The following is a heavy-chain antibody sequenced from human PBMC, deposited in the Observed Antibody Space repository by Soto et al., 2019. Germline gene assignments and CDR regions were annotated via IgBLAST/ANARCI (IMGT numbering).Heavy chain of an antibody. Sequence: SETLSLTCTVSGGSLNDYYWCWIRQPAGKGLEWIGRIYTSGSTNYNPSLKSRVTMSVDTSKNQFSLKLSSVTAADTAVYYCARSNYRSGSYGYGLDVWGQGTTVTVSS. CDR2: IYTSGST. CDR3: ARSNYRSGSYGYGLDV. D-gene: IGHD3-10*01. J-gene: IGHJ6*02. V-gene: IGHV4-4*07. CDR1: GGSLNDYY.